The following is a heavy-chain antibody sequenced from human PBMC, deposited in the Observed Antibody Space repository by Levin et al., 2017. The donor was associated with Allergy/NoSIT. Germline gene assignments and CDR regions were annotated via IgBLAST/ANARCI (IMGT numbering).Heavy chain of an antibody. CDR1: GFTFSSYA. CDR3: AKGGLLNYGDYPSYYFDY. CDR2: ISGSGGST. D-gene: IGHD4-17*01. Sequence: GESLKISCAASGFTFSSYAMSWVRQAPGKGLEWVSAISGSGGSTYYADSVKGRFTISRDNSKNTLYLQMNSLRAEDTAVYYCAKGGLLNYGDYPSYYFDYWGQGTLVTVSS. V-gene: IGHV3-23*01. J-gene: IGHJ4*02.